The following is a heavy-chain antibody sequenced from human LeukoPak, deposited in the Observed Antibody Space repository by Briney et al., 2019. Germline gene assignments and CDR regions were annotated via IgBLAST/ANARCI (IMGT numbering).Heavy chain of an antibody. CDR1: GFTFSSYS. V-gene: IGHV3-21*01. CDR3: ARSGYYYDSSDLIDY. D-gene: IGHD3-22*01. Sequence: GGSLRLSCAASGFTFSSYSMNWVRQAPGKGLEWVSSISSSSSYIYYADSVKGRFTISRDNAKNSLYLQMNSLRAEDTAVYYCARSGYYYDSSDLIDYWGQGTLVAVSS. J-gene: IGHJ4*02. CDR2: ISSSSSYI.